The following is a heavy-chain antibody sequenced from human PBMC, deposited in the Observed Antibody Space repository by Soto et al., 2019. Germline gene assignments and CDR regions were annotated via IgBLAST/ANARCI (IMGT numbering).Heavy chain of an antibody. V-gene: IGHV3-74*01. Sequence: GSLRLSCTASAFTFNTHWMHWVRQAPGKGLVWVSRIYFDGITTNYADSVKGRLTVSRDNAKNTVYLHVNTLRDEDTAVYYCARGGAMGVDYWGQGTLVTVSS. D-gene: IGHD1-26*01. J-gene: IGHJ4*02. CDR1: AFTFNTHW. CDR2: IYFDGITT. CDR3: ARGGAMGVDY.